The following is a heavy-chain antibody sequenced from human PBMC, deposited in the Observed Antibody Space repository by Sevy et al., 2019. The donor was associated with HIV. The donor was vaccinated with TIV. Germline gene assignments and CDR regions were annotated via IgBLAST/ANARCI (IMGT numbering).Heavy chain of an antibody. CDR1: GGSIGSSNYY. CDR3: ARDHLLSLAYSWYDP. V-gene: IGHV4-39*01. CDR2: IFYTGTT. D-gene: IGHD2-2*01. Sequence: SETLSLTCAVSGGSIGSSNYYWGWIRQSPGKGLEWIGSIFYTGTTHYNPSLKSRVTISVDTSKNQFSLKLSSVTAADTAVYYCARDHLLSLAYSWYDPWGQGTLVTVSS. J-gene: IGHJ5*02.